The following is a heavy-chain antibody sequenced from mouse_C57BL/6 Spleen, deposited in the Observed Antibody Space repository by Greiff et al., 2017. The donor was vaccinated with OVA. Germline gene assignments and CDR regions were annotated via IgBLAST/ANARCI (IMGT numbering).Heavy chain of an antibody. CDR1: GFSLTSYG. CDR2: IWSGGST. V-gene: IGHV2-2*01. D-gene: IGHD1-1*01. J-gene: IGHJ2*01. Sequence: VNLVESGPGLVQPSQSLSITCTVSGFSLTSYGVHWVRQSPGKGLEWLGVIWSGGSTDYNAAFISRLSISKDNSKSQVFFKMNSLQADDTAIYYCARNSPRYGSPYFDYWGQGTTLTVSS. CDR3: ARNSPRYGSPYFDY.